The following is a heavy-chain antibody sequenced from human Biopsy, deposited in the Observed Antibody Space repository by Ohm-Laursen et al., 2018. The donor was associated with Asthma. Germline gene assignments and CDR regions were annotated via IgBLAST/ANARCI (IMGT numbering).Heavy chain of an antibody. CDR1: GYSLTDLS. J-gene: IGHJ4*02. V-gene: IGHV1-24*01. CDR3: ASDFPKDYVRYNFQF. Sequence: SSVKVSCKISGYSLTDLSMHWVRQAPGQGLEWMGGHDHEGGGTVNARRFQGRVTMTEDTSTDTAYMGLSSLSSDDTAVYYCASDFPKDYVRYNFQFWGQGTLVTVSS. CDR2: HDHEGGGT. D-gene: IGHD4-17*01.